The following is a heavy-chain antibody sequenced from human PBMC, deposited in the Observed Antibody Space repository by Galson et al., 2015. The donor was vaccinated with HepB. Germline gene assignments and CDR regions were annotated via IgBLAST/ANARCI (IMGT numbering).Heavy chain of an antibody. CDR3: ATSSLKKVVPAAIFGYYYYMDV. CDR1: GYTLTELS. Sequence: SVKVSCKVSGYTLTELSMHWVRQAPGKGLEWMGGFDPEDGETIYAQKFQGRVTMTEDTSTDTAYMELSSLRSEDTAVYYCATSSLKKVVPAAIFGYYYYMDVWGKGTTVTVSS. CDR2: FDPEDGET. D-gene: IGHD2-2*01. J-gene: IGHJ6*03. V-gene: IGHV1-24*01.